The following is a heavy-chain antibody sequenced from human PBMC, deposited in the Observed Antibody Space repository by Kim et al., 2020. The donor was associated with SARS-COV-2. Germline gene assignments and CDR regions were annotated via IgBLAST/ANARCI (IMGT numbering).Heavy chain of an antibody. J-gene: IGHJ5*02. Sequence: YYSPSLKSRVTISVDTSKNQFSLKLSSVTAADTAVYYCARDLLGENWFDPWGQGTLVTVSS. CDR3: ARDLLGENWFDP. D-gene: IGHD3-10*01. V-gene: IGHV4-31*02.